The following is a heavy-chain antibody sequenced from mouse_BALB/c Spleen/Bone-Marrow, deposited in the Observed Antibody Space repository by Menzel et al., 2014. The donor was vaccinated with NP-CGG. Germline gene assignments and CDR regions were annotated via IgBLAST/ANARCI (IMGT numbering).Heavy chain of an antibody. J-gene: IGHJ2*01. D-gene: IGHD2-14*01. CDR1: GFTFSSFG. Sequence: EVHLVESGGGLVQPGGSRKLSCAASGFTFSSFGMRWVRQAPEKGLEWVAYISSGSSTIYYADTVKGRFTISRDNPKNTLFLQMTSLRSEDTAMYYCARDVPLYDVGYFDYWGQGTTLTVSS. V-gene: IGHV5-17*02. CDR3: ARDVPLYDVGYFDY. CDR2: ISSGSSTI.